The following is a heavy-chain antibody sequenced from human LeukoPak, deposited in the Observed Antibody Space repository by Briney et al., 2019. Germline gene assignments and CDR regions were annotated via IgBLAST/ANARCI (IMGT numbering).Heavy chain of an antibody. V-gene: IGHV4-39*01. CDR1: GGSISSSSYY. CDR2: IYYSGST. D-gene: IGHD3-22*01. CDR3: ARQPLNGWCYYDSSGSPNRYYFDY. Sequence: PSETLSLTCTVSGGSISSSSYYWGWIRQPPGKGLEWIGSIYYSGSTYYNPSLKSRVTISVDTSKNQFSLKLSSVTAADTAVYYCARQPLNGWCYYDSSGSPNRYYFDYWGQGTLVTVSS. J-gene: IGHJ4*02.